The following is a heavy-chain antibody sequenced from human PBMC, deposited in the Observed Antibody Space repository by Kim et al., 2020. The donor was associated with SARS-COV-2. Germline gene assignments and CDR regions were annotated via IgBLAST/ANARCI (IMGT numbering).Heavy chain of an antibody. CDR3: AREALSGDGSPDY. V-gene: IGHV3-7*01. CDR1: GFTFARYW. CDR2: IKVDGSER. D-gene: IGHD2-21*02. J-gene: IGHJ4*02. Sequence: GGSLRLSCVASGFTFARYWMNWVRQAPGKGLEWVANIKVDGSERYYVDSVKGRFTISRDNAKNSLYLQMNSLRAEDTAVYYCAREALSGDGSPDYWGQGTRVTVSS.